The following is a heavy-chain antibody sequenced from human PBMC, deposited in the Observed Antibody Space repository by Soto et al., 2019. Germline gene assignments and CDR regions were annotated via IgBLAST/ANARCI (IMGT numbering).Heavy chain of an antibody. CDR2: IVVGSGNT. Sequence: SVKVSCKASGFTFTSSAVQWVRQARGQRLEWIGWIVVGSGNTNYAQKFQERVTITRDMSTSKAYMELSSLRSEDTAVYYCATRARERGRWLQSRGVIDAFDIWGQGTMVTVSS. CDR1: GFTFTSSA. V-gene: IGHV1-58*01. D-gene: IGHD3-16*01. CDR3: ATRARERGRWLQSRGVIDAFDI. J-gene: IGHJ3*02.